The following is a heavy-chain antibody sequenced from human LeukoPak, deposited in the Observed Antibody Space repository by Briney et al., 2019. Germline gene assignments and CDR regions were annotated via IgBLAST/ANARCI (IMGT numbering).Heavy chain of an antibody. Sequence: PGGSLRLSCAASGFTFSSYWMSWVRQAPGKGLEWVANIKQDGSEKYYVDSVKGRFTISRDNAKNSLYLQMNSLRAEDTAVYYCARGVGYDYVWGSYRYYYYYYYMDVWGKGTTVTVSS. V-gene: IGHV3-7*01. CDR1: GFTFSSYW. J-gene: IGHJ6*03. CDR2: IKQDGSEK. D-gene: IGHD3-16*02. CDR3: ARGVGYDYVWGSYRYYYYYYYMDV.